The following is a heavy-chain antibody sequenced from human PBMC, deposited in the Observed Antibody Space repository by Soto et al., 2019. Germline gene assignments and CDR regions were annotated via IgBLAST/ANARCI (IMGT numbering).Heavy chain of an antibody. V-gene: IGHV3-21*01. CDR2: ISSSSSYI. Sequence: EVQLVESGGGLVKPGGSLRLSCAASGFTFSSYSMNWVRQAPGKGLEWVSSISSSSSYIYYADSVKGRFTISRDNAKNSLYLQMNSLRAEDTAVYYCARDLTVTTRMDYYYYYMDVWGKGTTVTVSS. CDR1: GFTFSSYS. CDR3: ARDLTVTTRMDYYYYYMDV. D-gene: IGHD4-4*01. J-gene: IGHJ6*03.